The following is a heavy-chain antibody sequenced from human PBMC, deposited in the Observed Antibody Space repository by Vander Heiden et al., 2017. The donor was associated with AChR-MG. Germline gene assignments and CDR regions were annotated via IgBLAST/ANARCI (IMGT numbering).Heavy chain of an antibody. CDR2: IYWDDDK. CDR1: GFSLSTSGVG. D-gene: IGHD6-13*01. CDR3: AHTKVLRQQLVDVWYFDL. Sequence: QITLKESGPTLVKPTQTLTLTCTFSGFSLSTSGVGVGWIRQPPGKALEWLALIYWDDDKRYSPSLKSRLTITKDTSKNQVVLTMTNMDPVDTATYYCAHTKVLRQQLVDVWYFDLWGRGTLVTVSS. V-gene: IGHV2-5*02. J-gene: IGHJ2*01.